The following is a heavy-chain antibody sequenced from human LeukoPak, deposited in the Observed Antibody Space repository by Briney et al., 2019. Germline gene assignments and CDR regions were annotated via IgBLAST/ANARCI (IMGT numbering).Heavy chain of an antibody. D-gene: IGHD3-3*01. CDR3: AGDFRLRLPFDY. J-gene: IGHJ4*02. V-gene: IGHV1-18*01. Sequence: NLQGRVTMTTDTSTSTAYMELKSLRSDDTAVYYCAGDFRLRLPFDYWGQGTLVTVSS.